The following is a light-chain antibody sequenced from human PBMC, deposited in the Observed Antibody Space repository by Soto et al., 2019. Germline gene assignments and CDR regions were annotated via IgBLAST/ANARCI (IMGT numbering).Light chain of an antibody. CDR3: LQRSNWWT. Sequence: EIVLTQSPATLSLSPGEIATLSCSASHSVGSYLAWYQQKPGQAPRLLIYDASNRATGIPARFSGSGSGTDFTLTISSLEPEDFAVYYCLQRSNWWTFGQGTKV. V-gene: IGKV3-11*01. J-gene: IGKJ1*01. CDR1: HSVGSY. CDR2: DAS.